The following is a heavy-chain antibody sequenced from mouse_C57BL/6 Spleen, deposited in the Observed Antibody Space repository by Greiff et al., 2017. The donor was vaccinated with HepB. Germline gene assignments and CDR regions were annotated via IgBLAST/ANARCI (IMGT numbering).Heavy chain of an antibody. CDR3: ATAQATAY. CDR1: GYAFSSYW. CDR2: IYPGDGDT. V-gene: IGHV1-80*01. Sequence: VQLQQSGAERGKPGASVKICCKASGYAFSSYWMNWVKQRPGKGLEWIGQIYPGDGDTNYNGKFKGKATLTADKSSSTAYMQLSSLTSEDSAVYFCATAQATAYWGQGTLVTVSA. J-gene: IGHJ3*01. D-gene: IGHD3-2*02.